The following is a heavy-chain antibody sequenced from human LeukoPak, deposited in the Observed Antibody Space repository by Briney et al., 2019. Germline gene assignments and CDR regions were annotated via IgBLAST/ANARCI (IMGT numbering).Heavy chain of an antibody. Sequence: PGGFLRLSCAASGFTFSSYGMSWVRQAPGKGLEWVSAISGTGRTTYYADSVKGRFTVSRDDSKNTLFLQMSSLRAEDTAVYYCAKGNRVSYYYYMDVWGKGTTVTVSS. CDR2: ISGTGRTT. J-gene: IGHJ6*03. CDR1: GFTFSSYG. V-gene: IGHV3-23*01. CDR3: AKGNRVSYYYYMDV. D-gene: IGHD2/OR15-2a*01.